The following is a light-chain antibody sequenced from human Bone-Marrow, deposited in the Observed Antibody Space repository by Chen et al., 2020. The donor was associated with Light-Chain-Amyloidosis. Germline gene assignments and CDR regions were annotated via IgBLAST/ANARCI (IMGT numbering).Light chain of an antibody. V-gene: IGLV3-25*03. CDR3: QSADSSGTYEVI. Sequence: SYELTQPPSVSVSPGQTARITCSGDDLPTKYAYWYQQKPGQAPVLVIHRDTERPSGISERFSGCSSGTTATLTIGGVQAEDEADYHCQSADSSGTYEVIFGGGTKLSVL. CDR1: DLPTKY. CDR2: RDT. J-gene: IGLJ2*01.